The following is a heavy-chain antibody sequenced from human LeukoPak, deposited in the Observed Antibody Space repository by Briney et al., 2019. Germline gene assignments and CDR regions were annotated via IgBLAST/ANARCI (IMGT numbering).Heavy chain of an antibody. Sequence: GASVKVSCKASGYTFTSYYMHWVRQAPGQGLEWMGWINPNSGGTNYAQKFQGRVTMTRDTSISTAYMELSRLRSDDTAVYYCARGLIAVAGIPNNWFDPWGQGTLVTVSS. J-gene: IGHJ5*02. D-gene: IGHD6-19*01. CDR1: GYTFTSYY. CDR3: ARGLIAVAGIPNNWFDP. V-gene: IGHV1-2*02. CDR2: INPNSGGT.